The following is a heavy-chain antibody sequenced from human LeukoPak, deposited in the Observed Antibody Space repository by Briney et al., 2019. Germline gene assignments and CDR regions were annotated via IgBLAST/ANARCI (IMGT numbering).Heavy chain of an antibody. J-gene: IGHJ4*02. CDR2: IYHSGST. D-gene: IGHD5-18*01. V-gene: IGHV4-38-2*02. CDR1: GYSISSGYY. Sequence: SETLSLTCTVSGYSISSGYYWGWIRQPPGKGLEWIGSIYHSGSTNYNPSLKSRVTISVDTSKNQFSLKLSSVTAADTAVYYCARGLKAQLWYFDYWGQGTLVTVSS. CDR3: ARGLKAQLWYFDY.